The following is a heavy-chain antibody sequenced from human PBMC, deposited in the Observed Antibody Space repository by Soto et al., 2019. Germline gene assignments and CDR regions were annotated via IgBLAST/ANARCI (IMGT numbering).Heavy chain of an antibody. CDR1: GGTFSSYA. V-gene: IGHV1-69*01. Sequence: QVQLVQSGAEVKKPGSSVKVSCKASGGTFSSYAISWVRQAPGQGLEWMGGIIPIFGTANYAQKFQGRVTINADESTSTAYMELSSLRAEDTAVYYCARCVNSTDPPQEWELLGHYYYGMDVWGQGTTVTVSS. CDR2: IIPIFGTA. D-gene: IGHD1-26*01. CDR3: ARCVNSTDPPQEWELLGHYYYGMDV. J-gene: IGHJ6*02.